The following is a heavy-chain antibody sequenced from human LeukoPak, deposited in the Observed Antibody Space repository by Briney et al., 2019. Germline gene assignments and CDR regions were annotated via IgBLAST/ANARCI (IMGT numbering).Heavy chain of an antibody. J-gene: IGHJ4*02. V-gene: IGHV3-53*01. CDR2: IYSGGGT. D-gene: IGHD3-22*01. Sequence: GGSLRLSCAASGFTVSNTYMSWVRQAPGKGLEWVSIIYSGGGTRYADSVKGRFTISRDNSRNTLYLQMNGLRAEDTALYYCARDNYDSSGFTWGQGTLVTVSS. CDR1: GFTVSNTY. CDR3: ARDNYDSSGFT.